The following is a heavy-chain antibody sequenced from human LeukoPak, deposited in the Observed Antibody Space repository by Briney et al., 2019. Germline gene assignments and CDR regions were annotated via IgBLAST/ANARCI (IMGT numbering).Heavy chain of an antibody. CDR1: GFTFSSYE. Sequence: GGSLRLSCAASGFTFSSYEMNWVRQAPGKGLEWVSYISSSGSTIHYADSVKGRFTISRDNAKNSLYLQMNSLRAEDTAVYYCARSVQPFYYYYMDVWGKGTTVTVSS. V-gene: IGHV3-48*03. CDR2: ISSSGSTI. D-gene: IGHD4-17*01. J-gene: IGHJ6*03. CDR3: ARSVQPFYYYYMDV.